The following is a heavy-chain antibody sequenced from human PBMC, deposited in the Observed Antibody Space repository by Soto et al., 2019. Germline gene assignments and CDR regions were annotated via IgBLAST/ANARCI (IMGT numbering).Heavy chain of an antibody. D-gene: IGHD3-10*01. CDR1: GGSISSSSYY. CDR2: IYYSGST. J-gene: IGHJ5*02. V-gene: IGHV4-39*01. CDR3: ARRLWFGESSGNWFDP. Sequence: QLQLQESGPGLVKPSETLSLTCTVSGGSISSSSYYWGWIRQPPGKGLEWIGSIYYSGSTYYNPSLKSRVTISVDTSKNQFSLKLSSVTAADTAVYYCARRLWFGESSGNWFDPWGQGTLVTVSS.